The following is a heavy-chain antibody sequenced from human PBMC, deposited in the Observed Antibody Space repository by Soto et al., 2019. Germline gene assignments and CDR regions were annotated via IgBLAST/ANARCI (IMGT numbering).Heavy chain of an antibody. CDR3: ASDRIAVAGTSPFDY. J-gene: IGHJ4*02. Sequence: QVQLVESGGGVVQSGRSLRLSCAASGFTFSSYGMHWVRQAPGKGLEWVAVIWYDGSNKYYADSVKGRFTISRDNSKNTLYLQMNSLRAEDTAVYYCASDRIAVAGTSPFDYWGQGTLVTVSS. D-gene: IGHD6-19*01. CDR1: GFTFSSYG. V-gene: IGHV3-33*01. CDR2: IWYDGSNK.